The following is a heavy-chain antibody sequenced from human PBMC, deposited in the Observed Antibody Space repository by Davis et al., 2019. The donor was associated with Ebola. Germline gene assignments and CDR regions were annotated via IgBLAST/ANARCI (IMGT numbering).Heavy chain of an antibody. V-gene: IGHV6-1*01. CDR3: ASGFWKDGFNY. Sequence: HSQTLSLTCVISGDSVSSGGWNWIRQSPSRGLEWLGRTYYSSKWYNDYAVSVKSRITINPDTSKSQCSLHLNSVTPEDTAVYYCASGFWKDGFNYWGQGALVTVSS. D-gene: IGHD1-1*01. CDR1: GDSVSSGG. J-gene: IGHJ4*02. CDR2: TYYSSKWYN.